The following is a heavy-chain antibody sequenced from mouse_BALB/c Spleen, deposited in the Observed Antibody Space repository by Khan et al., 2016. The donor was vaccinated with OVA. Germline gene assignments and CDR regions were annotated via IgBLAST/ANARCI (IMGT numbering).Heavy chain of an antibody. V-gene: IGHV1-7*01. D-gene: IGHD1-1*01. CDR1: GYTFTSYW. J-gene: IGHJ3*01. Sequence: QVRLQQSGAELAKPGASVKMSCKASGYTFTSYWMHWVKQRPGQGLEWIGYINPSTGYTDYNQRFKDKATLTADKSSSTAYMQLSSLTSEDSAVYYCANHGSSSAWFTYWGQGTLVIVSA. CDR2: INPSTGYT. CDR3: ANHGSSSAWFTY.